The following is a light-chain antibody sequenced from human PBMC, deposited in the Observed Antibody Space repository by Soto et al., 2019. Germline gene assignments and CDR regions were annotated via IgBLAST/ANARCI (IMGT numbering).Light chain of an antibody. J-gene: IGKJ1*01. CDR3: QQSYNMPT. CDR1: QNIGGY. CDR2: STS. Sequence: DIQMTQSPSSLPASVGDRVTFTCRASQNIGGYLNWYQQKAGKAPTLLIYSTSTLQSGVPSRFSGGGSGADFTLTISSLQPEDFATYYCQQSYNMPTFGQGTKVEI. V-gene: IGKV1-39*01.